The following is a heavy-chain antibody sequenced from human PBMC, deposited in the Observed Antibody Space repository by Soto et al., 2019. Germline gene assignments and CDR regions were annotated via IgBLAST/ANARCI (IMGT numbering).Heavy chain of an antibody. V-gene: IGHV1-69*08. CDR2: IIPNLGIT. D-gene: IGHD2-15*01. J-gene: IGHJ4*02. Sequence: QVQLVKSGAEVKKPGSSVKVSCKASGGTLSSYTFSWVRQAPGQGLEWMGRIIPNLGITNYAQKFQGRITIIVDKSTSTAYMELSSLRSEDTAVYYCARDKGYCSGASCPDFDYWGQGTLVTVSS. CDR1: GGTLSSYT. CDR3: ARDKGYCSGASCPDFDY.